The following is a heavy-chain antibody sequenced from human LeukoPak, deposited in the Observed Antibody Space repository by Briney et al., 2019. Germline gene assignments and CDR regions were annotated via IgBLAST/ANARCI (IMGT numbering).Heavy chain of an antibody. CDR3: ARDGTGSGSLSD. D-gene: IGHD3-22*01. CDR2: IGTAGDP. Sequence: GGSLRLSCSASGFTFRSYDMYWVRQVTGKGLELVSTIGTAGDPYYPDSVKGRFTISRENARNSLYLQMNSLRAGDTAVYYCARDGTGSGSLSDWGQGTLVTVSS. J-gene: IGHJ4*02. CDR1: GFTFRSYD. V-gene: IGHV3-13*04.